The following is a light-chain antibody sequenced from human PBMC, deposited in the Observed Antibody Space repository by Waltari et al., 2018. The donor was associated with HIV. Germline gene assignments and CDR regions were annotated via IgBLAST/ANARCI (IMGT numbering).Light chain of an antibody. V-gene: IGLV2-14*01. CDR2: EVS. CDR1: SRDVGGYNY. J-gene: IGLJ2*01. CDR3: SSYTSSSTPHVV. Sequence: QSALTQPASVSGSPGQSITISCTGTSRDVGGYNYVSWYQQHPGTAPKLMIYEVSNRPSGVSNRFSGSKSGNTASLTISGLQAEDEADYYCSSYTSSSTPHVVFGGGTKLTVL.